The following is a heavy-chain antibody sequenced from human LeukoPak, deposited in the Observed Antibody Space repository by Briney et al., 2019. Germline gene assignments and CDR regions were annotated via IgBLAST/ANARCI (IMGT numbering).Heavy chain of an antibody. CDR2: ISSGSSYI. J-gene: IGHJ4*02. CDR3: ARDRNYYGSGSLDY. D-gene: IGHD3-10*01. CDR1: GFTFSYYT. Sequence: PGGSLRLSCAASGFTFSYYTMNWVRQAPGKGLEWVSSISSGSSYIYYADSVKGRCTISRDNAKNSLYLQMNSLRAEDTAVYYCARDRNYYGSGSLDYRGQGALVTVSS. V-gene: IGHV3-21*01.